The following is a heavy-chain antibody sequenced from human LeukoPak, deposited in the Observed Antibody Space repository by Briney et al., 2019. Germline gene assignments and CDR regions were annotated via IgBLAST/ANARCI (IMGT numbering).Heavy chain of an antibody. J-gene: IGHJ6*02. CDR3: AKDHGSYCSGGNCYGMNV. CDR2: ISGDGNKK. V-gene: IGHV3-30*18. Sequence: GGSLRLSCAASTFSFSAYGMHWVRQAPGKGLEWVAVISGDGNKKYYGDSVKGRFTISRDNSKNTLYPQLNSLRVEDTAVYYCAKDHGSYCSGGNCYGMNVWGQGTTVTVSS. CDR1: TFSFSAYG. D-gene: IGHD2-15*01.